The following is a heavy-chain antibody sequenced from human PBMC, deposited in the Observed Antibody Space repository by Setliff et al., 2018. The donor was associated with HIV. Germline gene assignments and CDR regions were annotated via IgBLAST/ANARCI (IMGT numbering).Heavy chain of an antibody. D-gene: IGHD2-21*02. Sequence: PSETLSLTCTVSGGSISSSSYYWGWIRQPPGKGLEWIGSIYYSGSTYYNPSLKSRVTISVDTSKNQLSLKLSSVTAADTAVYYCARDYCGGDCYFPYYYYGMDVWGQGTKVTVSS. V-gene: IGHV4-39*07. CDR1: GGSISSSSYY. J-gene: IGHJ6*02. CDR2: IYYSGST. CDR3: ARDYCGGDCYFPYYYYGMDV.